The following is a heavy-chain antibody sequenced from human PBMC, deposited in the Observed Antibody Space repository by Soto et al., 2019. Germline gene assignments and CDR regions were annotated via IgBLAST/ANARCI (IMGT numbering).Heavy chain of an antibody. CDR3: ARVWGGAFDI. CDR1: GGSISSYY. CDR2: IYYSGST. D-gene: IGHD3-10*01. Sequence: QVQLQESGPGLVKPSETLSLTCTVSGGSISSYYWSWIRQPPGKGLEWIGYIYYSGSTNYNPSLTSRVTISVDTSKNRFSLKLSSVTAADTAVYYCARVWGGAFDIWGQGTMVTVSS. J-gene: IGHJ3*02. V-gene: IGHV4-59*01.